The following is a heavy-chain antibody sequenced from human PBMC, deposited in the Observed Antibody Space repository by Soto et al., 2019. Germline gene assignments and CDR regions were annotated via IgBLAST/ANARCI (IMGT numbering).Heavy chain of an antibody. CDR2: IVPRFGSP. V-gene: IGHV1-69*06. CDR1: GGTFSDFA. CDR3: ARDRIQLQLGKDSFNGMDV. J-gene: IGHJ6*02. D-gene: IGHD5-18*01. Sequence: QVQLVQSGAEMRKPGSSLRVSCKASGGTFSDFAFSWVRQAPGQGLEWMGGIVPRFGSPNYAQTFRGRVTISADTSTSRVYMEVSSLRFADTAVYFCARDRIQLQLGKDSFNGMDVWGQGTTITVSS.